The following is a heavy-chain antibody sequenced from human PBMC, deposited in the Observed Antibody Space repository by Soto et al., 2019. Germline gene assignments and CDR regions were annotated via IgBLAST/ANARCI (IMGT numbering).Heavy chain of an antibody. CDR1: GGSIMSYY. J-gene: IGHJ4*02. CDR3: ARGSGWYYY. D-gene: IGHD6-19*01. CDR2: IYSSGST. Sequence: PSETLSLTCTVSGGSIMSYYWSWIRQPPGKGLEWIGYIYSSGSTNYNPSLKSRVTISVDTSKNQFSLKLSSVTAADTAVYYCARGSGWYYYWGQGTLVTVSS. V-gene: IGHV4-4*08.